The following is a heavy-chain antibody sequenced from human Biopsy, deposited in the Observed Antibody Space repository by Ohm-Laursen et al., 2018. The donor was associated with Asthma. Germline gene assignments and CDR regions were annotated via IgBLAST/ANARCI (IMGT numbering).Heavy chain of an antibody. CDR3: VRGSSSWHHGPFHYYYGLDV. V-gene: IGHV4-39*01. Sequence: SETLSLTCSLSSGSGGYMRSGNYYWSWIRQPPGKGLEWIGSIYYSGTTYYTPSIESRVIVSEDTAKIQFSRNLTSVTAADTAVYYCVRGSSSWHHGPFHYYYGLDVWGQGTTATVSS. CDR2: IYYSGTT. D-gene: IGHD6-13*01. J-gene: IGHJ6*02. CDR1: SGSGGYMRSGNYY.